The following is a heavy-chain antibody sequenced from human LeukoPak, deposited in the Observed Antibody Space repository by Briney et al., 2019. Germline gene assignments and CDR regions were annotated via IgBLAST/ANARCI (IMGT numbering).Heavy chain of an antibody. J-gene: IGHJ4*02. CDR3: ARGHYYGSGSYYY. CDR2: IKSKNDGGTT. D-gene: IGHD3-10*01. CDR1: GFNFNHAW. Sequence: PGGSLKLSCAASGFNFNHAWMTWVRQAPGKGLEWVGRIKSKNDGGTTDFAAPVKGRFTISRDDSKRMMFLEMNGLKTEDTAVYYCARGHYYGSGSYYYWGQGTLVTVSS. V-gene: IGHV3-15*05.